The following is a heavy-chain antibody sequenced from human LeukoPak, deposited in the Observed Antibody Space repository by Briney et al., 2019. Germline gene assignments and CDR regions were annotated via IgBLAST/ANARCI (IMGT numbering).Heavy chain of an antibody. CDR3: ARADYGGNSEYYFDY. Sequence: SETLSLTCTVSGGSISGSSYYWGWIRQPPGKGLEWIGYIYYSGSTNYNPSLKSRVTISVDTSKNQFSLKLSSVTAADTAVYYCARADYGGNSEYYFDYWGQGTLVTVSS. CDR1: GGSISGSSYY. J-gene: IGHJ4*02. D-gene: IGHD4-23*01. V-gene: IGHV4-61*05. CDR2: IYYSGST.